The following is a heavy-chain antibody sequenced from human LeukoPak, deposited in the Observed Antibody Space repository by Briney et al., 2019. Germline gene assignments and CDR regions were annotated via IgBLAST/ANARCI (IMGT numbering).Heavy chain of an antibody. CDR1: GFTFSSYA. V-gene: IGHV3-30-3*01. J-gene: IGHJ4*02. CDR3: ARGRFGPFDY. D-gene: IGHD3-10*01. CDR2: ISYDGSNK. Sequence: GRSLRLSCAASGFTFSSYAMHWVRQAPGKGLEWVAVISYDGSNKYYADSVKGRFTISRDNSKNTLYLQMNSLRAEDTAVYYCARGRFGPFDYWGQGTLVTVSS.